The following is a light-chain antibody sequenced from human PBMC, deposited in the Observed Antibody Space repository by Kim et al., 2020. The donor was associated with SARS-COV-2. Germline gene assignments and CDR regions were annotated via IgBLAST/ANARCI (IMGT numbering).Light chain of an antibody. Sequence: AIQLTQSPSSLSASVGDRVTITCRASQGISSALAWYQQKPGKAPKLLIYDASSLESGVSSRFSGSGSGTDFTLTISSLQPEDFATYYCQQFNSYLITFGQGTRLEIK. CDR1: QGISSA. V-gene: IGKV1-13*02. CDR3: QQFNSYLIT. CDR2: DAS. J-gene: IGKJ5*01.